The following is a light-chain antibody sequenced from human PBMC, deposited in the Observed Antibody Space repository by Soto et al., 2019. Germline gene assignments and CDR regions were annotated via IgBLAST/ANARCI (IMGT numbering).Light chain of an antibody. V-gene: IGKV3-15*01. CDR2: GAS. CDR3: HHYNNWQPIT. CDR1: QSVSSN. J-gene: IGKJ5*01. Sequence: EIVMTQSPATLSVSPGERATLSCRASQSVSSNLAWYQHKPGQAPRLLIYGASTRATGIPARLRGSGSRTAFSLTISSLQSEDFAVYDCHHYNNWQPITFGHGTRLEIK.